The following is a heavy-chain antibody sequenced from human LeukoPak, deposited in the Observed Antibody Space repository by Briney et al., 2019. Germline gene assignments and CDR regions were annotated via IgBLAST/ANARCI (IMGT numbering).Heavy chain of an antibody. Sequence: PGRSLRLSCAASGFTFSSYGMHWVRQAPGKGLEWVAVISYDGSNKYYADSVKGRFTISRDNSKNTLYLQMNSLRAEDTAVYYCARGFYIAVAVVFDYWGQGTLVTVSS. CDR1: GFTFSSYG. V-gene: IGHV3-30*03. CDR3: ARGFYIAVAVVFDY. CDR2: ISYDGSNK. D-gene: IGHD6-19*01. J-gene: IGHJ4*02.